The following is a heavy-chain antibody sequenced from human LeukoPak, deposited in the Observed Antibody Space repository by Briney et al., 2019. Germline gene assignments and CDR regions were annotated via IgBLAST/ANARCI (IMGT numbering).Heavy chain of an antibody. J-gene: IGHJ4*02. CDR3: AKSANSGTYYRGYFDQ. Sequence: GGSLRLSCAASGFTFNNYAMSWVRRAPRKGLEWVSSVSDSGDSTYYADSVKGRVTISRDNSRNTLYLQMYSLRAEDTAVYYCAKSANSGTYYRGYFDQWGQGTLVTVSS. D-gene: IGHD3-10*01. CDR2: VSDSGDST. CDR1: GFTFNNYA. V-gene: IGHV3-23*01.